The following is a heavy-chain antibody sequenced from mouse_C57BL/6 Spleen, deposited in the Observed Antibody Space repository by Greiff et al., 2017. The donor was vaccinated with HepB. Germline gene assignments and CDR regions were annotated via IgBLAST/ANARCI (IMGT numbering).Heavy chain of an antibody. D-gene: IGHD1-1*01. Sequence: QVQLQQSGAELVMPGASVKLSCKASGYTFTSYWMHWVKQRPGQGLEWIGEIDPSDSYTNYNQKFKGKSTLTVDKSSSTAYMQLSSLTSEDSAVYYCARGGDYYGSSYGGQGTTLTVSS. CDR1: GYTFTSYW. J-gene: IGHJ2*01. CDR3: ARGGDYYGSSY. V-gene: IGHV1-69*01. CDR2: IDPSDSYT.